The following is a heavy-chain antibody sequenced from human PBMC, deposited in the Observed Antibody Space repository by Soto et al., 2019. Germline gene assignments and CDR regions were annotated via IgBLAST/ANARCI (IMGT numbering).Heavy chain of an antibody. CDR1: GFTFSSYA. CDR3: AGVYYGGNSVNNY. D-gene: IGHD2-8*01. J-gene: IGHJ4*02. Sequence: GGSLRLSCAASGFTFSSYAMTWVRQAPGKGLEWVSTISGTGTTTYYADSVKGRFTISRDNSKNTLDLLLNTLRAEDTAVYYCAGVYYGGNSVNNYWGQGTPVTVSS. V-gene: IGHV3-23*01. CDR2: ISGTGTTT.